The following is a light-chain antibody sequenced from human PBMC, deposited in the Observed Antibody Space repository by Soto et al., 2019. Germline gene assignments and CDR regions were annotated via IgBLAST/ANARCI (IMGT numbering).Light chain of an antibody. V-gene: IGKV3-15*01. CDR1: QSVSSN. J-gene: IGKJ4*01. CDR3: QQYNNWPPLT. CDR2: GAS. Sequence: EIVMTQSPATLSVSPGERATLSCRASQSVSSNLAWYQQKPGQAPRLLIYGASTRATGIPARFSGSGSGTAFTHTISSLQSEDFAVYYCQQYNNWPPLTFGGGTKVEIK.